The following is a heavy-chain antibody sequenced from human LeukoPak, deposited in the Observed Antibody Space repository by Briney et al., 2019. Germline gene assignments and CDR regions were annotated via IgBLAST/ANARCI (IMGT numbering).Heavy chain of an antibody. CDR3: GRLAIVVVPAAIRWFDP. Sequence: SQTLSLTCTVSGGSISSGDYYWSWIRQPPGKGLEWIGYIYYSGSTYYNPSLKSRVTISVDTSKNQFSLKLSSVTAADTAVYYCGRLAIVVVPAAIRWFDPWGQGTLVTVSS. V-gene: IGHV4-30-4*01. D-gene: IGHD2-2*02. J-gene: IGHJ5*02. CDR2: IYYSGST. CDR1: GGSISSGDYY.